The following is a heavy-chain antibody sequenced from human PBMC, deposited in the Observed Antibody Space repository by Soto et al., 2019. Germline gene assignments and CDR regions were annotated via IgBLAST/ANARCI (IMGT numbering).Heavy chain of an antibody. J-gene: IGHJ5*02. CDR1: GGSISSGGYY. D-gene: IGHD2-2*01. V-gene: IGHV4-31*03. CDR3: ARDQLAGNWFDP. CDR2: IYYSGST. Sequence: QVQLQESGPGLVKPSQTLSLTCTVSGGSISSGGYYWSWIRQHPGKGLEWIGYIYYSGSTYYNPSLTSRVTISVDTSKNQFSLKLSSVTAADTAVYYCARDQLAGNWFDPWGQGTLVTVSS.